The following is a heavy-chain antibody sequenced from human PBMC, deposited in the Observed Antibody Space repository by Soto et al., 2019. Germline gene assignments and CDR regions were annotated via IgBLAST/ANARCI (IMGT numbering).Heavy chain of an antibody. D-gene: IGHD3-10*01. J-gene: IGHJ4*02. CDR3: ARGNTIEDRGY. CDR2: ISSSSSYI. V-gene: IGHV3-21*01. CDR1: GFTFSSYS. Sequence: GGSXRLSCAASGFTFSSYSMNWVRQAPGKGLEWVSSISSSSSYIYYADSVKGRLTISRHNAKNSIYLQMNRLRAEDTDVYYCARGNTIEDRGYWGQGTLVTVSS.